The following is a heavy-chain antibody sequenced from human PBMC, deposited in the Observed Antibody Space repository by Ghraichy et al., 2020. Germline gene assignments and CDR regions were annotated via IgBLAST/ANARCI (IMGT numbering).Heavy chain of an antibody. D-gene: IGHD1-26*01. CDR1: GFTFSRYA. V-gene: IGHV3-23*01. CDR3: AKDRREGGATPSEFDI. Sequence: GGSLRLSCAASGFTFSRYAMRWVRQAPGKGLEWVSGISRSGTSTSYTDSVKGRFTISSDNSKSILNLQMNSLRAEDTAVYYCAKDRREGGATPSEFDIWGQGTMVTVS. J-gene: IGHJ3*02. CDR2: ISRSGTST.